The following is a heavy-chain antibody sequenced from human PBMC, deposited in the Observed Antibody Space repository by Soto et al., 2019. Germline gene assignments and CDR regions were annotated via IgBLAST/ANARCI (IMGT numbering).Heavy chain of an antibody. D-gene: IGHD5-18*01. CDR1: GDSITSSDYY. CDR2: IYYSGST. CDR3: AASKAWIQLLFDP. J-gene: IGHJ5*02. V-gene: IGHV4-39*01. Sequence: QLQLQASGPGLVKPSETLSLTCTVSGDSITSSDYYWSWIRQPPGKGPERIGTIYYSGSTYYSTSLKSRVTLSLDPYKNQLSLKLRSVTAEDTAVYSCAASKAWIQLLFDPWSQGTLVTVSS.